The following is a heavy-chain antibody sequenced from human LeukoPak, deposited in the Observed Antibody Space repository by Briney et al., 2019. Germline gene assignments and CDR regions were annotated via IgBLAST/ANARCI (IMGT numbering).Heavy chain of an antibody. CDR1: GYSISSGYY. V-gene: IGHV4-38-2*02. CDR3: ARGGDGYFNY. J-gene: IGHJ4*02. CDR2: IYHSGST. D-gene: IGHD5-24*01. Sequence: SETLSFTCTVSGYSISSGYYWGWIRQPPGKGLERIGSIYHSGSTYYNPSLKSRVTISVDTSKNQFSLKLSSVTAADTAVYYCARGGDGYFNYWGQGTLVTVSS.